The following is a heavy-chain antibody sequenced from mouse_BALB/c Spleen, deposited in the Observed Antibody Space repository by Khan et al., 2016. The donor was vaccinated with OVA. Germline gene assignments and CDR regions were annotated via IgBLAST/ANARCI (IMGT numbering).Heavy chain of an antibody. CDR2: INSNGGST. CDR1: GFTFSSYG. D-gene: IGHD1-1*02. CDR3: ARMVRKIN. V-gene: IGHV5-6-3*01. J-gene: IGHJ2*01. Sequence: EVQVVESGGGLVQPGGSLKLSCAASGFTFSSYGMSWVRQTPDKRLELVATINSNGGSTYYPDSVKGRFIISRDNTKNTLYLQMSRLTAEDAAMYNSARMVRKINWGQGTTLTVSS.